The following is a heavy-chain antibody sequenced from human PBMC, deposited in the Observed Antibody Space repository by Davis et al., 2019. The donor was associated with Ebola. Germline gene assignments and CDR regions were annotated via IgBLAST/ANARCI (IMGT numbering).Heavy chain of an antibody. Sequence: PSETLSLICTVSGGSISSYYWSWIRQPPGKGLEWIGYIYYSGSTNYNPSLKSRVTISVDTSKNQFSLKLSSVTAADTAVYYCAAISYSSGWYYFDHWGQGTLVTVSS. D-gene: IGHD6-13*01. V-gene: IGHV4-59*01. CDR3: AAISYSSGWYYFDH. J-gene: IGHJ4*02. CDR1: GGSISSYY. CDR2: IYYSGST.